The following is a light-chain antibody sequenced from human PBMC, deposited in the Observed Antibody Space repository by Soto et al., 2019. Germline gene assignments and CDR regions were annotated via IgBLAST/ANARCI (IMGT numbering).Light chain of an antibody. CDR3: GTWDSSLSAGE. Sequence: QSVLTQPPSVSAAPGQKVTISCSGSSSNIGNNYVSWYQQLLGTAPKLLIYDNNKRPSGIPDRFSGSKSGTSATLGITGLQTGDEADYYCGTWDSSLSAGEFGGGTKLTVL. CDR1: SSNIGNNY. V-gene: IGLV1-51*01. J-gene: IGLJ2*01. CDR2: DNN.